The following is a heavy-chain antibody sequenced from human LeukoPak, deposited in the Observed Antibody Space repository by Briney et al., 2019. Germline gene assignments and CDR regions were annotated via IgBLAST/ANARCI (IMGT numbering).Heavy chain of an antibody. CDR3: ARFGVVTNDAFDI. CDR1: GYTFNGYY. V-gene: IGHV1-2*02. J-gene: IGHJ3*02. D-gene: IGHD3-3*01. Sequence: RASVKVSCKASGYTFNGYYLHWVRQAPGQGLEWMGWINPNSGVTKFAQQFQGRVTMIWDTSVSTAYMELSRLTSDDTAMYYCARFGVVTNDAFDIWGQGTMVTISS. CDR2: INPNSGVT.